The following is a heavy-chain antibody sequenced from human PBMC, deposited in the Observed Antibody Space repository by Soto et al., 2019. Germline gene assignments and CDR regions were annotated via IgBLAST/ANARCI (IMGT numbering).Heavy chain of an antibody. D-gene: IGHD3-10*01. CDR1: GFTFSDYY. Sequence: PGGSLRLSCAASGFTFSDYYMSWIRQAPGKGLEWVSYISSSGSTIYYADPVKGRFTISRDNAKNSLYLQMNSLRAEDTAVYYCARGNSYGSGSYHYDYWGQGTLVTVSS. V-gene: IGHV3-11*01. CDR3: ARGNSYGSGSYHYDY. CDR2: ISSSGSTI. J-gene: IGHJ4*02.